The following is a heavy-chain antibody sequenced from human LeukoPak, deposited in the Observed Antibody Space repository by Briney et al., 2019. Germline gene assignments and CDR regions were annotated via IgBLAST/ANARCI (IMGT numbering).Heavy chain of an antibody. CDR1: GGSISSGNYC. CDR3: ARTHYLRFLEDYYYYYMDV. J-gene: IGHJ6*03. V-gene: IGHV4-61*02. CDR2: IYTRGTT. Sequence: SQTLSLTCSVSGGSISSGNYCWSWIRQPAGKGLEWIGRIYTRGTTNYNPSLKSRVTISVDTSKNQFSLKLSSVTAADTAVYYCARTHYLRFLEDYYYYYMDVWGKGTTVTVSS. D-gene: IGHD3-3*01.